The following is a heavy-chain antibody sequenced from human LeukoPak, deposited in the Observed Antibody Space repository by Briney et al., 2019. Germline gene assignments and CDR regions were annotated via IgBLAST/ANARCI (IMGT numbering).Heavy chain of an antibody. CDR3: ARGGYCTSTSCFVLAADFDY. J-gene: IGHJ4*02. D-gene: IGHD2-2*01. Sequence: ASVKVSCKASGYTFTAYSMHWVRQAPGQGLEWMGWINPNSGGTDYAQKFQGRVTMTRDTSISTAYMELSSLNSDDTAVFFCARGGYCTSTSCFVLAADFDYWGQGTLVTVSS. CDR2: INPNSGGT. V-gene: IGHV1-2*02. CDR1: GYTFTAYS.